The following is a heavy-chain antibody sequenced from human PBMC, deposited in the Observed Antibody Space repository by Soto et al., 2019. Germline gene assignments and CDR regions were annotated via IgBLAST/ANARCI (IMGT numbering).Heavy chain of an antibody. J-gene: IGHJ5*02. D-gene: IGHD3-22*01. CDR3: AAGDYNYASSDYGYNWFVP. Sequence: GESLKISCKGSGYSFTSYWIGWVRQIPGRGLEWMGIIYPDDSVTRYSPSFQGQVTISADKSISTAYLQRSSLKASDAAMYYCAAGDYNYASSDYGYNWFVPWSQGTLVTASS. CDR1: GYSFTSYW. V-gene: IGHV5-51*01. CDR2: IYPDDSVT.